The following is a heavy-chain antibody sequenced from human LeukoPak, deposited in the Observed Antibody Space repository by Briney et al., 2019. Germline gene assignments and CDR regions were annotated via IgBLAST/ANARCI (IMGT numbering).Heavy chain of an antibody. J-gene: IGHJ4*02. D-gene: IGHD5-12*01. CDR3: ARGRVGGYDSYYFDY. CDR1: GGSISSYY. Sequence: PSETLSLTCTVSGGSISSYYWSWIRQPAGKGLEWIGRISTSGRTNYNPSLKSRVTMSVDTSKNQFSLKLSSVTAADTAVYYCARGRVGGYDSYYFDYWGQGTLVTVSS. CDR2: ISTSGRT. V-gene: IGHV4-4*07.